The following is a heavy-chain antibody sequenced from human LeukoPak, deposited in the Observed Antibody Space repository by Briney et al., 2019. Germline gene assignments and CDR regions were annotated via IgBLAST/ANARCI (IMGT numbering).Heavy chain of an antibody. V-gene: IGHV3-23*01. CDR2: ISGSGGST. D-gene: IGHD3-22*01. Sequence: GGSLRLSCAASGFTFSSYAMSWVRQAPGKGLEWVSAISGSGGSTYYADSVKGRFTISRDNSKNTLYLQMNSLRAEDTAVYYCADAGLNYDSSGYYRPRDYWGQGTLVTVSS. CDR1: GFTFSSYA. J-gene: IGHJ4*02. CDR3: ADAGLNYDSSGYYRPRDY.